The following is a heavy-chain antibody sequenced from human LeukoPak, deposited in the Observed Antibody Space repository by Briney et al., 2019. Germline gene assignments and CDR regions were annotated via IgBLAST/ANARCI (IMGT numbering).Heavy chain of an antibody. CDR3: ARVEYYYGSGSWRAFDI. V-gene: IGHV4-59*01. Sequence: PSETLSLTCTVSGGSISSYYWSWIRQPPGKGLEWIRYIYYSGSTNYNPSLKSRFTISVDTSKNQFSLKLSSVTAADTAVYYCARVEYYYGSGSWRAFDIWGQGTMVTVSS. J-gene: IGHJ3*02. D-gene: IGHD3-10*01. CDR1: GGSISSYY. CDR2: IYYSGST.